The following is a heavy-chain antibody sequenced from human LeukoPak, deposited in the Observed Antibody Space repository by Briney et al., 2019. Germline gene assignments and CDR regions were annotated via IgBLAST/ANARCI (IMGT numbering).Heavy chain of an antibody. Sequence: SETLSLTCTVSGGSIYNNYWTWIRQPPGKGLEWIGYVYSNGNTNYSPSLKSRVTMSIETSRSQFSLTVTSVTAEDPGFCCCASGTFDGPLYGTYWYFHFWGRGTLVTVSS. CDR2: VYSNGNT. J-gene: IGHJ2*01. CDR1: GGSIYNNY. CDR3: ASGTFDGPLYGTYWYFHF. D-gene: IGHD1-14*01. V-gene: IGHV4-59*01.